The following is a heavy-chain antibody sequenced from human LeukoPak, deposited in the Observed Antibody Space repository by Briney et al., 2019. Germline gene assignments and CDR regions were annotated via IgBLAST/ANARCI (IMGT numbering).Heavy chain of an antibody. J-gene: IGHJ4*02. V-gene: IGHV4-59*01. D-gene: IGHD3-10*01. CDR3: ARSYGSGNYFDY. CDR2: IYYSGNT. CDR1: GGSISGYY. Sequence: SETLSLTCTVSGGSISGYYWSWIRQPPGKGLEWIAYIYYSGNTNYNSSLKSRVTISVDTSKNQFSLKLSSVTAADTAVYYCARSYGSGNYFDYWGQGTLVTVSS.